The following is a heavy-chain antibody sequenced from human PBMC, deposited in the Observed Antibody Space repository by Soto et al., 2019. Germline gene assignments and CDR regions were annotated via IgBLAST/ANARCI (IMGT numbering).Heavy chain of an antibody. CDR2: IIPILGIA. Sequence: QVQLVHSGAEVKKPGSSVKVSCKASGGTFSSYTISWVRQAPGQGLEWMGRIIPILGIANYAQKFQGRVTITADKSTSTAYMELGSLRSEDTAVYYCARGSCSSTSCYAGGGYYYYMDVWGKGTTVTVSS. CDR3: ARGSCSSTSCYAGGGYYYYMDV. V-gene: IGHV1-69*02. J-gene: IGHJ6*03. CDR1: GGTFSSYT. D-gene: IGHD2-2*01.